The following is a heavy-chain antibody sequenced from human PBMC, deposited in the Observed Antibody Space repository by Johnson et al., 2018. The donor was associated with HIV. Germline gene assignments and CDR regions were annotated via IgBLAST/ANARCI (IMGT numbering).Heavy chain of an antibody. D-gene: IGHD6-6*01. CDR3: ASNSSSDAFDI. J-gene: IGHJ3*02. V-gene: IGHV3-33*08. CDR2: IRYDGSNK. CDR1: GFTISSYG. Sequence: VQLVESGGGVVQPGRSLRLSCAASGFTISSYGMHWVRQAPGKGLEWVAVIRYDGSNKYYADSVKGRFTISRDNSKNTLYLQMNSLRAEDMAVYYCASNSSSDAFDIWGQGTMVTVSS.